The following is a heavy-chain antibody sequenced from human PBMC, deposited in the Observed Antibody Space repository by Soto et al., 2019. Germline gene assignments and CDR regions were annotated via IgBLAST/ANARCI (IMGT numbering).Heavy chain of an antibody. V-gene: IGHV3-48*02. D-gene: IGHD2-2*01. CDR2: ISSSSSTI. CDR1: GFTFSSYS. CDR3: ASARDCSSTSCYLPPFDY. Sequence: GGSLRLSCAASGFTFSSYSMNWVRQAPGKGLEWVSYISSSSSTIYYADSVKGRFTISRDNAKNSLYLQMNSLRDEDTAVYYCASARDCSSTSCYLPPFDYWGQGTLVTVSS. J-gene: IGHJ4*02.